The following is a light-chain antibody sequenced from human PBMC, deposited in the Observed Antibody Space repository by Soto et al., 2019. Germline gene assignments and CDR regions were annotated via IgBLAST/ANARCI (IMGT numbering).Light chain of an antibody. J-gene: IGKJ4*01. CDR1: QTINNW. CDR2: ETS. V-gene: IGKV1-5*03. CDR3: HQDYSYSSLT. Sequence: DIQMTQSPSTLSASVGDRVTITCRASQTINNWLAWYQQKPGKAPKVLIYETSTLQGGVPSRFSGSGSGTEFTLTISSLQPDDFAYDYCHQDYSYSSLTFGGGTKVEIK.